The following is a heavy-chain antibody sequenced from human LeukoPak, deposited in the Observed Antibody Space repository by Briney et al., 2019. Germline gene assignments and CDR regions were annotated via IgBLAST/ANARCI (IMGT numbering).Heavy chain of an antibody. J-gene: IGHJ4*02. CDR1: GFTFSSYA. Sequence: GGSLRLSCAASGFTFSSYAMSWVRQAPGKGLEWVSSIRGSGGSTYYADSMKGRFTISRDNSKNTLYLHMNSLRAEDTAVYYCAKEAGYSYGAVEYWGQGTLVTVSS. CDR3: AKEAGYSYGAVEY. CDR2: IRGSGGST. D-gene: IGHD5-18*01. V-gene: IGHV3-23*01.